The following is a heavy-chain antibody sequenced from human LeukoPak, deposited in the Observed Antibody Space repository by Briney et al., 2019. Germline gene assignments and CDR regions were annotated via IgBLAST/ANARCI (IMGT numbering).Heavy chain of an antibody. CDR1: GGSFSGYY. V-gene: IGHV4-34*01. J-gene: IGHJ5*02. CDR3: ARGWFDP. CDR2: INHSGST. Sequence: SETLSLTCAVYGGSFSGYYWSWIRQPPGKGLEWIGEINHSGSTNYNSSLKSRVTISVDTSKNQLSLKLSSVTAADTAVYYCARGWFDPWGQGTLVTVSS.